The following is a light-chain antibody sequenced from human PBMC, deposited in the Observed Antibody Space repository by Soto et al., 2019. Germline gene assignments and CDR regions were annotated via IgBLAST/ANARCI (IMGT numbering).Light chain of an antibody. V-gene: IGLV2-14*01. Sequence: QSALTQPASVSGSPGQSITISCTGTSSDVGGYNYVSWYQQHPGKGPKLLIYDVSNRPSGVSNRFSGSKSGNTASLTISGLQAADEADYYCSSYSSSSTLVVFGGGTKLTVL. CDR1: SSDVGGYNY. J-gene: IGLJ2*01. CDR2: DVS. CDR3: SSYSSSSTLVV.